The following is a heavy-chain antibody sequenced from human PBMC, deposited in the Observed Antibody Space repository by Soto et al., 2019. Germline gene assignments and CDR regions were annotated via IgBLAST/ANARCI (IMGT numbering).Heavy chain of an antibody. D-gene: IGHD3-16*01. V-gene: IGHV4-34*01. CDR2: INHSGST. Sequence: LSLTCAVYGGSFSGYYWSWIRQPPGKGLEWIGEINHSGSTNYNPSLKSRVTISVDTSKNQFSLKLSSVTAADTAVYYCARGHSITFGEGGYWGQGTLVTVSS. J-gene: IGHJ4*02. CDR1: GGSFSGYY. CDR3: ARGHSITFGEGGY.